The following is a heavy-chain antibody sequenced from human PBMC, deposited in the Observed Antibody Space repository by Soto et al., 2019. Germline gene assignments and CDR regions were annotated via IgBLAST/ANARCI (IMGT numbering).Heavy chain of an antibody. V-gene: IGHV4-34*01. J-gene: IGHJ4*02. CDR1: GGSFSGYY. Sequence: SETLSLTCAVHGGSFSGYYWSWIRQPPGKGLEWIGEINHSGSTNYNPSLKSRVTISVDTSKNQFSLKLSSVTSAYTAVYYCARADVGTAITPMIDYWGQGTLVTVS. CDR2: INHSGST. CDR3: ARADVGTAITPMIDY. D-gene: IGHD1-26*01.